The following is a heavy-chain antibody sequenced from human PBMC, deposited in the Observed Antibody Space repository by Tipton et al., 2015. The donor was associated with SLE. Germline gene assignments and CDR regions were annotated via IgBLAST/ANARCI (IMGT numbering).Heavy chain of an antibody. V-gene: IGHV3-30*04. CDR2: ISYDGSNK. J-gene: IGHJ4*02. D-gene: IGHD2-8*02. CDR3: ARLRRHQNLVRMGWL. Sequence: QLVQSGGGVVQPGRSLRLSCAASGFTFSIYAMHWVRQAPGRGLEWVAVISYDGSNKYYADSVKGRFTISRDNSKNTLYLQMNSLRTEDTAVYFCARLRRHQNLVRMGWLWGPGTLITVSS. CDR1: GFTFSIYA.